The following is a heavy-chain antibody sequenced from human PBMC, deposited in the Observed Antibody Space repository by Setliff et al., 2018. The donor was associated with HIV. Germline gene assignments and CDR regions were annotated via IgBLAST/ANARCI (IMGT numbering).Heavy chain of an antibody. D-gene: IGHD2-15*01. CDR1: GDPINSHY. V-gene: IGHV4-59*11. CDR3: ARDPYCSGDGCFRYYQH. CDR2: ISYNEYT. Sequence: PSETLSLTCTVSGDPINSHYWSWIRQPPGEGLEWIGHISYNEYTNYNPSLKSRVKMSIDTSKNQFSLKLSSVTAADTAVYFCARDPYCSGDGCFRYYQHWGRGTLVTVSS. J-gene: IGHJ1*01.